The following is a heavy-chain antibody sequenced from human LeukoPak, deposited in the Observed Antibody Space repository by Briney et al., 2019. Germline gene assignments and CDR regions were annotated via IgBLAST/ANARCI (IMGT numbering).Heavy chain of an antibody. J-gene: IGHJ4*02. CDR3: ARGRYQLDY. D-gene: IGHD2-2*01. V-gene: IGHV4-59*01. CDR2: VYYSGNT. Sequence: SETLSLTCTVSGGTYTWCCIHQVPGKGLEWIGFVYYSGNTSYNPSLKSRVTISLDTSKNQFSLKLRSVTTADTAVYYSARGRYQLDYWGQGALVTVSS. CDR1: GGTYT.